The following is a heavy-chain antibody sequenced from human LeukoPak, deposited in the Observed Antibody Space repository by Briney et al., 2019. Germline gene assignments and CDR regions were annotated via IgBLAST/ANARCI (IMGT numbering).Heavy chain of an antibody. D-gene: IGHD3-10*01. Sequence: SETLSLTRTVSGGSISSYYWSWIRQPPRKGLEWIGYIYYSGSINYNPSLKSRVTISVDTSKNQFSLKLSSVTAADTAVYYCARGSGSYFDSNRFDPWGQGTLVTVSS. J-gene: IGHJ5*02. CDR1: GGSISSYY. V-gene: IGHV4-59*01. CDR2: IYYSGSI. CDR3: ARGSGSYFDSNRFDP.